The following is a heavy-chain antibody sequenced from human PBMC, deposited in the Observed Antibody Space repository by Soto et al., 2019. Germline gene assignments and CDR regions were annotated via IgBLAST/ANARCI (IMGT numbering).Heavy chain of an antibody. Sequence: SETVSLTCTVSGGSISSGGYYWSWIRQQKGKSIEWIGYIYYSGSTYYNPSLKSRVTISVDTSKNQFSLKLSSVTAADTAVYYCAREFYYDSSGYYPQDAFDIWGQGTMVTVSS. V-gene: IGHV4-31*03. CDR2: IYYSGST. CDR3: AREFYYDSSGYYPQDAFDI. J-gene: IGHJ3*02. CDR1: GGSISSGGYY. D-gene: IGHD3-22*01.